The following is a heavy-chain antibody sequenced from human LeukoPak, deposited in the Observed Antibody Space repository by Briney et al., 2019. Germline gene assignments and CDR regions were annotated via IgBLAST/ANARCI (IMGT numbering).Heavy chain of an antibody. CDR2: INPSGGST. CDR1: GYTFTSYY. CDR3: ARDVDGTAYDSSGFSFGD. D-gene: IGHD3-22*01. Sequence: GASVKVSCKASGYTFTSYYMHWVRQAPGQGLEWMGIINPSGGSTSYAQKFQGRVTMTRDMSTSTVYMELSSLRSEDTAVYYCARDVDGTAYDSSGFSFGDWGQGTLVTVSS. V-gene: IGHV1-46*01. J-gene: IGHJ4*02.